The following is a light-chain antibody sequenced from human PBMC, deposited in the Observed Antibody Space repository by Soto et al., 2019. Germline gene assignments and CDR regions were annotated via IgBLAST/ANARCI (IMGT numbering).Light chain of an antibody. V-gene: IGKV3-15*01. CDR2: GAS. Sequence: EIVLTQSPGTLSLSPGERATLSCRASQSVSSSYLAWYQQKPGQAPRLLIYGASTRATGIPARFSGSGSGTEFTLTISSLESEDFAVYYCQEYNNWPPMNTFGQGAKLEIK. CDR1: QSVSSSY. CDR3: QEYNNWPPMNT. J-gene: IGKJ2*01.